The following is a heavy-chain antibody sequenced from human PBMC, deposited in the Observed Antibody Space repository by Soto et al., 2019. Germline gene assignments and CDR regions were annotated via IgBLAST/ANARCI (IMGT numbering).Heavy chain of an antibody. CDR3: ARSGLNAFGVDYYFDY. CDR1: GFTFSSYS. V-gene: IGHV3-48*01. Sequence: EVQLVESGGGLVQPGGSLRLSCAASGFTFSSYSMNWVRQAPGKGLEWVSYISSSSSTIYYADSVKGRFTISRDNAKNSLYLQMNSLRAEDTAVYYCARSGLNAFGVDYYFDYWGQGTLVTVSS. J-gene: IGHJ4*02. D-gene: IGHD3-3*01. CDR2: ISSSSSTI.